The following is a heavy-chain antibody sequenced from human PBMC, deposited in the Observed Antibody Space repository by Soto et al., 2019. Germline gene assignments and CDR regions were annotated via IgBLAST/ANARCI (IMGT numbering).Heavy chain of an antibody. CDR3: EKAGGLRDGMDV. J-gene: IGHJ6*02. Sequence: DVQLVESGGGLVQPGRSLRLSCAASGFTFDDYAMHWVRQAPGKGLEWVSGMSWNSGSIGYADSVKGRFTISRDNAKNSLYLQMNSLRAEDTALYYGEKAGGLRDGMDVWGQGTTVTVSS. D-gene: IGHD3-16*01. CDR1: GFTFDDYA. CDR2: MSWNSGSI. V-gene: IGHV3-9*01.